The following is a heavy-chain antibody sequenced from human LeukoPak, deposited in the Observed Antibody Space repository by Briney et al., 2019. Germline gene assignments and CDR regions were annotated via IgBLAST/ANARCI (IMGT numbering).Heavy chain of an antibody. CDR2: ITRTSIYI. CDR1: GFTFSSYT. CDR3: ARNQYSSTQYYYMDV. Sequence: GGSLRLSCAASGFTFSSYTMTWVRQAPGKGLEWVSSITRTSIYIYYADSVKGRFTISRDNAKNSLYLQMNSLRAEDTAVYYCARNQYSSTQYYYMDVWDKGTTVTVSS. J-gene: IGHJ6*03. D-gene: IGHD6-13*01. V-gene: IGHV3-21*01.